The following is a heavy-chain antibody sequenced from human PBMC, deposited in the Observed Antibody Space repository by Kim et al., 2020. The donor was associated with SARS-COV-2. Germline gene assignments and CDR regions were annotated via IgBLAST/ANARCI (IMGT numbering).Heavy chain of an antibody. CDR1: GFTFSNAW. D-gene: IGHD2-2*01. J-gene: IGHJ4*02. V-gene: IGHV3-15*01. Sequence: GGSLRLSCAASGFTFSNAWMSWVRQAPGKGLEWVGRIKSKTDGGTTDYAAPVKGRFTISRDDSKNTLYLQMNSLKTEDTAVYYCTTAQTYCSSTSCSVGDYWGQGTLVTVSS. CDR2: IKSKTDGGTT. CDR3: TTAQTYCSSTSCSVGDY.